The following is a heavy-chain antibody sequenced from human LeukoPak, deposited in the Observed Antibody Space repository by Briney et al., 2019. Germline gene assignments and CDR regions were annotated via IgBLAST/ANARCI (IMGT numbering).Heavy chain of an antibody. CDR3: ARHIAAVTGVFDY. CDR2: IYYSGST. V-gene: IGHV4-61*08. Sequence: PSETLSLTCTVSGGSISSGDYYWSWIRQPPGKGLEWIGYIYYSGSTNYNPSLKSRVTISVDTSKNQFSLKLSSVTAADTAVYYCARHIAAVTGVFDYWGQGTLVTVSS. J-gene: IGHJ4*02. CDR1: GGSISSGDYY. D-gene: IGHD6-13*01.